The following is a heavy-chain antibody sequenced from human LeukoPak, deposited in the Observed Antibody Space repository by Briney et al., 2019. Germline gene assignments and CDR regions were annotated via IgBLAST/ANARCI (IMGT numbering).Heavy chain of an antibody. CDR2: IYYSGST. CDR3: ARLQATVTIYAYFDY. D-gene: IGHD4-17*01. Sequence: SETLSLTCTVSGGSISSSSYYWGWIRQPPGKGLEWIGSIYYSGSTYYNPSLKSRVTISVDTSKNQFSLKLSSVTAADTAVYYCARLQATVTIYAYFDYWGQGTLVTVSS. CDR1: GGSISSSSYY. J-gene: IGHJ4*01. V-gene: IGHV4-39*07.